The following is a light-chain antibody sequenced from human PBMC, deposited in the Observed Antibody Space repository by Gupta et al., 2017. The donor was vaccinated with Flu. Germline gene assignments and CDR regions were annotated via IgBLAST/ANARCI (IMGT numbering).Light chain of an antibody. Sequence: DILMTQSPDSLAVSLGERATINCKPSQSGYDSPKKYNYLAWYQQKPGQPPKLLIYWASTRESGVPDRFSGSGSGTDFTLTISSRQAEDVAVYYCQQDVNAHPTFGQGTKVEIK. J-gene: IGKJ1*01. CDR3: QQDVNAHPT. V-gene: IGKV4-1*01. CDR2: WAS. CDR1: QSGYDSPKKYNY.